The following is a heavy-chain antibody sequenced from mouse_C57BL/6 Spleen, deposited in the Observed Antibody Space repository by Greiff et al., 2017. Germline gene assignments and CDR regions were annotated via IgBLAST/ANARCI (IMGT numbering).Heavy chain of an antibody. CDR3: ARDDAYYAMDY. J-gene: IGHJ4*01. D-gene: IGHD2-3*01. Sequence: DVHLVESEGGLVQPGSSMKLSCTASGFTFSHYYMAWVRQVPEKGLEWVANINYDGSSTYYLDSLKSRFIISRDNAKNILYLQMSSLKSEDTATYYCARDDAYYAMDYWGQGTSVTVSS. CDR2: INYDGSST. V-gene: IGHV5-16*01. CDR1: GFTFSHYY.